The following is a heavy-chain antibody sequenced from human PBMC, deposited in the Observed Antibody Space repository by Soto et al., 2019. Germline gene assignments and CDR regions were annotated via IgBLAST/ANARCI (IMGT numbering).Heavy chain of an antibody. CDR3: ARVGVTQYFFDY. CDR2: LNPDGSST. J-gene: IGHJ4*02. Sequence: PGGSLRLCCAASGFTFSSHGRRWIRQAPGKGLVWVSRLNPDGSSTNYADSVKGRFTISRDNDKNTLYLQMNSLRVEDTAVYYCARVGVTQYFFDYWGQGTLVTVSS. CDR1: GFTFSSHG. D-gene: IGHD2-21*02. V-gene: IGHV3-74*01.